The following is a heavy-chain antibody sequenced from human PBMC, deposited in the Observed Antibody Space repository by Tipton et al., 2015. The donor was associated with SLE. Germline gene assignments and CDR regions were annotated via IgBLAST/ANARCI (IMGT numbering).Heavy chain of an antibody. Sequence: PGLVKPSETLSLTCTVSGYSISSGYYWGWIRQPPGKGLEWIGSIYHSGGTFYNPSLKSRVTISVDTSKNQFSLKLNSVTAADTAVYYCAVGYCSTTSCQREYFQHWGQGTLVTVSS. CDR1: GYSISSGYY. V-gene: IGHV4-38-2*02. J-gene: IGHJ1*01. CDR2: IYHSGGT. CDR3: AVGYCSTTSCQREYFQH. D-gene: IGHD2-2*01.